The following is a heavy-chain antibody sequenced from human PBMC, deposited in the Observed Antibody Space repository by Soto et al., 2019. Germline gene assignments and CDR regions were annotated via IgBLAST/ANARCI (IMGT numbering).Heavy chain of an antibody. D-gene: IGHD2-2*01. J-gene: IGHJ5*02. CDR3: ARAKGYCSSTSCRKNWFDP. Sequence: SETLSLTCAVYGGSFSGYYWSWIRQPPGKGLEWIGEINHSGSTNYNPSLKSRVTISVDTSKNQFSLKLSSVTAADTAVYYCARAKGYCSSTSCRKNWFDPWGQGTLVTVSS. CDR2: INHSGST. V-gene: IGHV4-34*01. CDR1: GGSFSGYY.